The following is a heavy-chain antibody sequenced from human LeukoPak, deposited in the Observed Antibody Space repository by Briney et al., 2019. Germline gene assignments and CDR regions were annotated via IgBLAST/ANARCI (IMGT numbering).Heavy chain of an antibody. D-gene: IGHD3-10*01. J-gene: IGHJ4*02. Sequence: PGGSLRLSCAASGFTFSSYGMHWVRQAPGRGLEWVAVISYDGSNEYYADSVKGRFTIFRDNSKNTVYIQMNSVRVEDTAVYYCAKEDYYGLGSYLGYWGQGTPVTVSS. V-gene: IGHV3-30*18. CDR2: ISYDGSNE. CDR1: GFTFSSYG. CDR3: AKEDYYGLGSYLGY.